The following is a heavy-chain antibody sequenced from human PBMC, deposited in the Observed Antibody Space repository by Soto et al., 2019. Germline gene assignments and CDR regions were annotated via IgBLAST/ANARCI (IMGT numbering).Heavy chain of an antibody. Sequence: GSLRLSCSASGFTFSSYAMHWVRQAPGKGLEYVSAISSNGGSTYYSDSVKGRFTISRDNSKNTLYLQMSRLRAEDTAVYYCVKGDEDYSYPYWGQGTLVTVSS. CDR1: GFTFSSYA. CDR3: VKGDEDYSYPY. D-gene: IGHD4-4*01. J-gene: IGHJ4*02. V-gene: IGHV3-64D*09. CDR2: ISSNGGST.